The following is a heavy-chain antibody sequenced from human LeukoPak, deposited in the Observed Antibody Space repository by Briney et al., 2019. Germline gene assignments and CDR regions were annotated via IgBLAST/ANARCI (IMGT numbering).Heavy chain of an antibody. CDR1: GFTFSNYG. Sequence: GGSPRLSCAASGFTFSNYGMHWVRQAPGKGLEWVAIIWYDGSNKYYADSVKGRFTISRDNSKNTLYLQMNSLRAEDTAVYYCARDHYSSGWYYFDNWGQGTLVTVSS. J-gene: IGHJ4*02. D-gene: IGHD6-19*01. V-gene: IGHV3-33*01. CDR2: IWYDGSNK. CDR3: ARDHYSSGWYYFDN.